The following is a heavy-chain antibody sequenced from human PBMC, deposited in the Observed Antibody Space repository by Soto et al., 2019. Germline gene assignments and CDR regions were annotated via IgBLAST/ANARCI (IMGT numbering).Heavy chain of an antibody. Sequence: VWPLRVSCTASDFTFSNAWINLVRKNPLKGLEWVGRIKSKTDGGTTDFAAPVKGRFAISRDDSKNMVCLQMNSLKTEDTGIYYCTTGSYSTMIVVRFEYWGHGTLVTVSS. CDR3: TTGSYSTMIVVRFEY. J-gene: IGHJ4*01. V-gene: IGHV3-15*07. CDR2: IKSKTDGGTT. CDR1: DFTFSNAW. D-gene: IGHD3-22*01.